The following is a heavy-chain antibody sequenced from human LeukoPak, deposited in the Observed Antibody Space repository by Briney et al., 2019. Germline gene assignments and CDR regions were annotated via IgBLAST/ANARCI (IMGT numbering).Heavy chain of an antibody. CDR3: ARDSGYWGLDY. Sequence: PGGSLRLSCAASGFTFSSYAMNWVRQAPGKGLEWVSAISGSAGGTYYADSVKGRFTISRDNSKNTLYLQMNTLRVEDTAVYYCARDSGYWGLDYWGQGTQVTVSS. CDR2: ISGSAGGT. V-gene: IGHV3-23*01. CDR1: GFTFSSYA. D-gene: IGHD5-12*01. J-gene: IGHJ4*02.